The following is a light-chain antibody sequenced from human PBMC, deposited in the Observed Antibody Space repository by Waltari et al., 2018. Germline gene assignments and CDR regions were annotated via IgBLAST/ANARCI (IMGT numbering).Light chain of an antibody. Sequence: SYELTQPPSVSVSPGQTARITCSGDALPKQYAYWYQQKPGQAPVQVIYKDTERPSGIPERFSGSVSGTTVTLIISVVQAEDEADYYCQSADTNNIVVFGGGTKLTV. J-gene: IGLJ2*01. CDR2: KDT. CDR3: QSADTNNIVV. CDR1: ALPKQY. V-gene: IGLV3-25*03.